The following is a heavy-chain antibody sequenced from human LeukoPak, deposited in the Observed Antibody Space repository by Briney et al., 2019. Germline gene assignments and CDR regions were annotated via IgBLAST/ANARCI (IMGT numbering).Heavy chain of an antibody. CDR2: TNPDGSST. CDR1: GFTFSTYW. Sequence: GGSLRLSCAASGFTFSTYWMHWVRQGPGKGLVWVSRTNPDGSSTSYADSVKGRLTISRDNAKNTVYLMNSLRAEDTAVYYCARDSADISVWGKGTTVTVSS. CDR3: ARDSADISV. V-gene: IGHV3-74*01. D-gene: IGHD5-12*01. J-gene: IGHJ6*04.